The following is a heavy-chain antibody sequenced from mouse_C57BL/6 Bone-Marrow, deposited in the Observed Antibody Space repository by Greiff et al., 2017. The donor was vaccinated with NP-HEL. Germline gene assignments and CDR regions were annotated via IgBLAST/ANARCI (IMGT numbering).Heavy chain of an antibody. Sequence: EVKLQESGPGLMKPSQSLSLTCSVTGYSITSGYYWNWIRQFPGNKLEWMGYISYDGSNNYNPSLKNRISITRDTSKNQFFLKLNSVTTEDTATYYCARVTTVVARDYFDYWGQGTTLTVSS. V-gene: IGHV3-6*01. D-gene: IGHD1-1*01. CDR2: ISYDGSN. CDR3: ARVTTVVARDYFDY. CDR1: GYSITSGYY. J-gene: IGHJ2*01.